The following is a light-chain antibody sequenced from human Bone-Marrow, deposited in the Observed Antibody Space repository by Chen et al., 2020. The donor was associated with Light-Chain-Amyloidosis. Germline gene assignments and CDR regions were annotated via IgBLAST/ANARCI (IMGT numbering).Light chain of an antibody. Sequence: QSALTQPASVSGSPGQSITISCTGTRRDVGGDNHVSWYQQHPDKAPKLMIYEGTNRPSWVPDRFSGSKADNTASLTISGLQTEDEADYFCSSYTITNTLVFGSGTRVTVL. CDR1: RRDVGGDNH. CDR3: SSYTITNTLV. J-gene: IGLJ1*01. CDR2: EGT. V-gene: IGLV2-14*01.